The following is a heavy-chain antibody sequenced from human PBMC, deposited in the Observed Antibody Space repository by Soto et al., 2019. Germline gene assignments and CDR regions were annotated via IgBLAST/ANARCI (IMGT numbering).Heavy chain of an antibody. CDR3: ARVVMTTVPASYYYGMDV. J-gene: IGHJ6*02. CDR2: IIPFIGTA. CDR1: ACTFSSYA. Sequence: GXSVKVSCKGSACTFSSYAISWVRQAPGRGLEWMGRIIPFIGTANYAQKFQGRVTITADESTSTAYMELTSLRSEDTAVYYCARVVMTTVPASYYYGMDVWGQGTTVTGSS. V-gene: IGHV1-69*11. D-gene: IGHD4-4*01.